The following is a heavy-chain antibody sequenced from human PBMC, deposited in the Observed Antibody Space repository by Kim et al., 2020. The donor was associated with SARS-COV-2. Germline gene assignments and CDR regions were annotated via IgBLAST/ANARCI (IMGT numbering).Heavy chain of an antibody. CDR1: GGSISSCDYY. CDR2: TYYTGAT. D-gene: IGHD4-17*01. CDR3: ARGTHDYGVLFDY. V-gene: IGHV4-31*03. Sequence: SETLSLTCSVSGGSISSCDYYWTWIRQHPGKGLEWIAYTYYTGATYYNPSLESRITISVDTSKNQFSLKLSSVTAADTAVYYCARGTHDYGVLFDYWGQGTLVTVSA. J-gene: IGHJ4*02.